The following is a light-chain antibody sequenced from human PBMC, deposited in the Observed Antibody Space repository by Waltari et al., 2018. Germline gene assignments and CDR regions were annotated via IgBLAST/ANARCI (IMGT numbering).Light chain of an antibody. Sequence: QSALTQPASVSGSPGQSITVPCTGTSIDVGRYNLVSWYQHHPPKAPKLMMYEVSKRPSGVSNRFSGSKSGDTASLTISGLQPEDEADYYCCSYAGANTYVFGSGTKVTVL. CDR2: EVS. CDR1: SIDVGRYNL. J-gene: IGLJ1*01. CDR3: CSYAGANTYV. V-gene: IGLV2-23*02.